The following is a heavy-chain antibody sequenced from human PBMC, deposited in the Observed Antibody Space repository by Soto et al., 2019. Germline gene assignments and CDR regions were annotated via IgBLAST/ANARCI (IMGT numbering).Heavy chain of an antibody. CDR3: AKDLGLSFDWLFPKGLYFDY. CDR2: ISGSGGST. D-gene: IGHD3-9*01. J-gene: IGHJ4*02. CDR1: AFTFSSYA. V-gene: IGHV3-23*01. Sequence: PGGSLRLSCAASAFTFSSYATSCVRQAPGKGLECVSAISGSGGSTYYADSVKGRFTISRDNSKNTLYLQMNSLRAEDTAVYYCAKDLGLSFDWLFPKGLYFDYWGQGTLVTVSS.